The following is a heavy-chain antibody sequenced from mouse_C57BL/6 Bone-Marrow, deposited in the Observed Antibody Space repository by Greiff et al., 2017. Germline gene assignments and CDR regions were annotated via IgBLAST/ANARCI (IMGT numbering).Heavy chain of an antibody. J-gene: IGHJ4*01. Sequence: DVMLVESGGGLVQPGGSLKLSCAASGFTFSDYYMYWVRQTPEKRLEWVAYISNGGGSTYYPDTVKGRFTISRDNAKNTLYLQMSRLKSEDTAMYYCARHWVLRGDYWGQGTSVTVSS. V-gene: IGHV5-12*01. CDR1: GFTFSDYY. D-gene: IGHD1-1*01. CDR3: ARHWVLRGDY. CDR2: ISNGGGST.